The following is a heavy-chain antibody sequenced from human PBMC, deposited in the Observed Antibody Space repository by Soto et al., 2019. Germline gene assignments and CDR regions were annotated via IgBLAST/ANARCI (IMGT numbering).Heavy chain of an antibody. V-gene: IGHV1-69*04. Sequence: SVKVSCKASGGTFSSYAISWVRQAPGQGLEWMGRIIPILGIANHAQKFQGRVTITADKSTSTAYMELSSLRSEDTAVYYCARRGPGTYFDYWGQGTLVTVSS. J-gene: IGHJ4*02. CDR1: GGTFSSYA. CDR2: IIPILGIA. CDR3: ARRGPGTYFDY. D-gene: IGHD6-13*01.